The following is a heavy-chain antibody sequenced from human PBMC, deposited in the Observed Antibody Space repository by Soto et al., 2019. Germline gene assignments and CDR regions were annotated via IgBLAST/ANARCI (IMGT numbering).Heavy chain of an antibody. CDR1: GCSVSSDSYY. CDR3: ARIPDYGDDVED. D-gene: IGHD4-17*01. J-gene: IGHJ4*02. Sequence: PSETLSLTCSVSGCSVSSDSYYWSWILHPPGAGLEWIGYIYFSGTTNYNPSLESRVTILVDSSKNQFSLKLSSVTAADTAVYDGARIPDYGDDVEDWGQGTRVTV. CDR2: IYFSGTT. V-gene: IGHV4-61*01.